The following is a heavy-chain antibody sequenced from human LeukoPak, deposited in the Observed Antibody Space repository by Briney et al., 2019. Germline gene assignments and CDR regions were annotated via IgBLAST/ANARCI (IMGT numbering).Heavy chain of an antibody. Sequence: ASVTVSCKASGYTFTSYDINWVRQAAGQGLEGMGWMNPNSGNTGYAQKFQGRVTMTRNTSISTAYMELSSLRSEDTAVYYCAREMLTAAGLNWFDPWGQGTLVTVSS. V-gene: IGHV1-8*01. J-gene: IGHJ5*02. CDR3: AREMLTAAGLNWFDP. CDR2: MNPNSGNT. CDR1: GYTFTSYD. D-gene: IGHD6-13*01.